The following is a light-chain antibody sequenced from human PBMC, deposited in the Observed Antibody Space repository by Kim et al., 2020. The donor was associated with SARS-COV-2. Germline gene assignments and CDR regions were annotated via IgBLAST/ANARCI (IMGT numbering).Light chain of an antibody. CDR3: QVWDSSSDHPV. CDR2: YDS. J-gene: IGLJ3*02. Sequence: SYELTQPPSVSVAPGKTARITCGGNNIGSKSVHWYQQKPGQAPVLVIYYDSDRPSGIPARFSGSNFGNTATLTISRVEAGDEADYYCQVWDSSSDHPVF. V-gene: IGLV3-21*04. CDR1: NIGSKS.